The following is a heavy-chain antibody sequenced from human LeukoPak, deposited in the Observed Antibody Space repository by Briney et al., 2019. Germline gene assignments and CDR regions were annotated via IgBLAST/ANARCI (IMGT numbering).Heavy chain of an antibody. Sequence: PGGSLRLSCAASGFTFSRFWMHWVRQAPGKGLVWVSRIDNAGSITTYADSVKGRFTISRDNAGSTLYLQMNSLRVEDTAVYYCVRSAFHAGSGNYYDYWGQGTLVTVSS. CDR3: VRSAFHAGSGNYYDY. V-gene: IGHV3-74*03. J-gene: IGHJ4*02. CDR1: GFTFSRFW. D-gene: IGHD3-22*01. CDR2: IDNAGSIT.